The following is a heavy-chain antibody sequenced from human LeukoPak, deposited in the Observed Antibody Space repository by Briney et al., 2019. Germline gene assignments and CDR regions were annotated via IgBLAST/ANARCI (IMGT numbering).Heavy chain of an antibody. Sequence: ASVKVSCKASGYTFTGYYMHWVRQAPGQGLEWMGWINTNTGNPTYAQGFTGRFVFSLDTSVSTAYLQISSLKAEDTAVYYCAREFYYGSGSYDRVCDYWGQGTLVTVSS. D-gene: IGHD3-10*01. CDR2: INTNTGNP. CDR1: GYTFTGYY. V-gene: IGHV7-4-1*02. J-gene: IGHJ4*02. CDR3: AREFYYGSGSYDRVCDY.